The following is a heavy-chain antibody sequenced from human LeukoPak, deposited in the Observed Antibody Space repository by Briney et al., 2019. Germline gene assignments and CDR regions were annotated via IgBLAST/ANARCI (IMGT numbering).Heavy chain of an antibody. D-gene: IGHD3-10*01. V-gene: IGHV4-34*01. CDR3: ARRVRGVISWFDP. CDR1: GGSFSGYY. Sequence: SETLSLTCAVYGGSFSGYYWSWIRQPPGKGLEWIGEINHSGSTNYNPSLKSRVTISVDTSKNQFSLKLSSVTAADTAVYYCARRVRGVISWFDPWGQGTLVTVSS. J-gene: IGHJ5*02. CDR2: INHSGST.